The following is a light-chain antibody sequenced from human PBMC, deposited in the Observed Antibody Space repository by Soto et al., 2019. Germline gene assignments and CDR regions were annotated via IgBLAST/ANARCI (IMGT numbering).Light chain of an antibody. J-gene: IGKJ3*01. Sequence: DIQMTQSPSTLSASIGDRVTITCRASQSISSWLAWYQQKPEKAPNLLICTASNLGSGVPSRFSGGGSGTEFTLTISSLQPDDFATYYCQQYNSYPLTFGPGTKVDIK. V-gene: IGKV1-5*03. CDR1: QSISSW. CDR2: TAS. CDR3: QQYNSYPLT.